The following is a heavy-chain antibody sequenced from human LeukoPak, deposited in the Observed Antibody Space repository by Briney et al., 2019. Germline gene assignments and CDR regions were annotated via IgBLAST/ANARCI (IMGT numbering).Heavy chain of an antibody. CDR1: GYTFIDYY. CDR3: ARDKDGMDV. CDR2: INPKSGGT. V-gene: IGHV1-2*02. J-gene: IGHJ6*02. Sequence: ASVKVSCKASGYTFIDYYMHWVRQVPGQGLEWMGWINPKSGGTNYAQKFQGRVTMTRATSISTVYIELSRLRSDDTAVYYCARDKDGMDVWGQGTTVTVSS.